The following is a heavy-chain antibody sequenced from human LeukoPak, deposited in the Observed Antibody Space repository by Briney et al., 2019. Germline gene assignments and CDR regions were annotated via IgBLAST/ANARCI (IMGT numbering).Heavy chain of an antibody. CDR2: FNPIFGSA. D-gene: IGHD3-10*01. Sequence: GASVKVSCKASGDSFGTYGITWVRQAPGEGLEWMGGFNPIFGSAQYAQKFQGRVTITMDVSARTVYMELSSLRSEVTTIYYCARDFGSGVFDPWGQGTLVTVSS. CDR3: ARDFGSGVFDP. J-gene: IGHJ5*02. V-gene: IGHV1-69*05. CDR1: GDSFGTYG.